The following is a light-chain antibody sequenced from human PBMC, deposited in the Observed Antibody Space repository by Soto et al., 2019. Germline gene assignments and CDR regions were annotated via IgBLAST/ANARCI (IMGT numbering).Light chain of an antibody. Sequence: DIQMTQSPSSLSASVGDRVTIACQSSHDVSRNLNWFQQKPGEAPKLLIYDASNLERGVPSRFSASGSGTDFTFTSSSLQPEDVATYYCQQYNIMLSFGGGTEIELK. CDR3: QQYNIMLS. CDR2: DAS. J-gene: IGKJ4*01. V-gene: IGKV1-33*01. CDR1: HDVSRN.